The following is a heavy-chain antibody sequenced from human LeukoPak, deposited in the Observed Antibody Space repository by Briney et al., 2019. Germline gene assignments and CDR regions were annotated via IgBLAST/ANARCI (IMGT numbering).Heavy chain of an antibody. J-gene: IGHJ4*02. Sequence: GGSLRLSCAASGFTFSDYYMSWLRQAPGKGLEWVSYISSSGSTIYYADSVKGRFTISRDNAKNSLYLQTNSLRAEDTAVYYCARDPGYYDSIYWGQGTLVTVSS. CDR2: ISSSGSTI. D-gene: IGHD3-22*01. CDR1: GFTFSDYY. V-gene: IGHV3-11*04. CDR3: ARDPGYYDSIY.